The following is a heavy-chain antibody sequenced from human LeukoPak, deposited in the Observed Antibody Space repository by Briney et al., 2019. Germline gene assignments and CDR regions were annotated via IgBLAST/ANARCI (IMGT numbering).Heavy chain of an antibody. Sequence: PGGSLRLSCAASGFTFNNYVMTWVRQAPGKGLEWVSSISSSGSDTYDADSVKGRFTISRDNSKNTLYLQMNSLRAEDTATYYCAKKNPGLNPFDFWGQGTLVTVSS. CDR1: GFTFNNYV. J-gene: IGHJ4*02. CDR2: ISSSGSDT. CDR3: AKKNPGLNPFDF. D-gene: IGHD1-14*01. V-gene: IGHV3-23*01.